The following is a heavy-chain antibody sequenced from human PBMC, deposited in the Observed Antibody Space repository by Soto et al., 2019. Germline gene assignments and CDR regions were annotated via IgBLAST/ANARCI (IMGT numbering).Heavy chain of an antibody. CDR2: IYYSGST. V-gene: IGHV4-39*01. J-gene: IGHJ5*02. CDR3: ARQVFHNWNDKAFGWFDP. D-gene: IGHD1-20*01. Sequence: QLQLQESGPGLVKPSETLSLTCTVSGGSISSSSYYWGWIRQPPGKGLEWIGSIYYSGSTYYNPSLKSRVTISVDTSKNQFSLKLSSVAAADTAVYYCARQVFHNWNDKAFGWFDPWGQGTLVTVSS. CDR1: GGSISSSSYY.